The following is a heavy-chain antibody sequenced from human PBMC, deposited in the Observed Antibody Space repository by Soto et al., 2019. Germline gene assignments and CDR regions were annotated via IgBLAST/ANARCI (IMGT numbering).Heavy chain of an antibody. CDR1: GFTFSSYW. Sequence: PGGSLRLSCAASGFTFSSYWMSWVRQAPGKGLEWVANIKQDGSEKYYVDSVKGRFTISRDNAKNSLYLQMNSLRAEDTAVYYCARITYSDWFEYNWFDPWGQGTLVTAPQ. D-gene: IGHD3-9*01. V-gene: IGHV3-7*01. J-gene: IGHJ5*02. CDR3: ARITYSDWFEYNWFDP. CDR2: IKQDGSEK.